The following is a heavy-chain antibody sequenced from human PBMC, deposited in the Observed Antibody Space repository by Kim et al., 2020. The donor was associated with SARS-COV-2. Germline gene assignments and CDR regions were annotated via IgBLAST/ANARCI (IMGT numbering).Heavy chain of an antibody. D-gene: IGHD3-9*01. CDR2: INDSGSA. CDR1: SGSFRGYA. J-gene: IGHJ1*01. CDR3: ARRPSGFDC. Sequence: SETLSLTCAVYSGSFRGYAWSWIRQSPGMGLQWIGEINDSGSAKYNPSLKGRLTLSVDASKNQFSLKLFSVPAADTAVYYCARRPSGFDCRGHGSPVTVS. V-gene: IGHV4-34*10.